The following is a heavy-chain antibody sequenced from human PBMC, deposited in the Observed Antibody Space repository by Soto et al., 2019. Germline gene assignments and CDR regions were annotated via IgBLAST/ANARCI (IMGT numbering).Heavy chain of an antibody. CDR1: GYTFTSYY. Sequence: GASVKVSCKASGYTFTSYYMHWVRQAPGQGLEWMGRINPNSGSTSYAQKFQGWATMTRDTSISTAYMELSRLRSDDTAVYYCARAKDPIAVAGTPFDYWGQGTLVTVSS. V-gene: IGHV1-2*04. CDR2: INPNSGST. D-gene: IGHD6-19*01. CDR3: ARAKDPIAVAGTPFDY. J-gene: IGHJ4*02.